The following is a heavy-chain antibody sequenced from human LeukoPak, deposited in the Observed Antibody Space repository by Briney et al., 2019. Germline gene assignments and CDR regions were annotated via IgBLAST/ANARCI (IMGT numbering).Heavy chain of an antibody. D-gene: IGHD3-9*01. V-gene: IGHV1-3*01. CDR3: ARAKVRYFDWLPSDYYYYGMDV. CDR2: INAGNGNT. Sequence: ASVKVSCKASGYTFTSYAMHWVRQAPGQRLEWMGWINAGNGNTKYSQKFQGRVTITRDTSASTAYMELSSLRSEDTAVYYCARAKVRYFDWLPSDYYYYGMDVWGQGTTVTVSS. J-gene: IGHJ6*02. CDR1: GYTFTSYA.